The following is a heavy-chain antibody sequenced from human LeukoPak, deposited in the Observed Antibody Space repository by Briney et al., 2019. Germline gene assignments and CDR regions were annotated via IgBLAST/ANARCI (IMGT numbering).Heavy chain of an antibody. CDR2: IKQDGSEK. V-gene: IGHV3-7*01. CDR3: ARWQPGFDP. CDR1: GFTFSNYW. Sequence: GGSLRLSCAASGFTFSNYWMSWVRQAPGKGLEWVANIKQDGSEKYYVDSVEGRFAISRDNAQNSLYLQMNSLRVEDTAMYYCARWQPGFDPCGQGTLVTVSS. J-gene: IGHJ5*02. D-gene: IGHD6-13*01.